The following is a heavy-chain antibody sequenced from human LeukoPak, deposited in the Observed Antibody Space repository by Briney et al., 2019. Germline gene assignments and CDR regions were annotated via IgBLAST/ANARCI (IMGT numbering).Heavy chain of an antibody. Sequence: GGSLRLSCAVSGFTFSSYSMNWVRQAPGKGLEWVSSISSSSSYIYYADSVKGRFTISRDNAKNSLYLQMNSLRAEDTAVYYCARGILDTAMVKTNWGQGTLVTVSS. CDR2: ISSSSSYI. CDR3: ARGILDTAMVKTN. CDR1: GFTFSSYS. D-gene: IGHD5-18*01. J-gene: IGHJ4*02. V-gene: IGHV3-21*01.